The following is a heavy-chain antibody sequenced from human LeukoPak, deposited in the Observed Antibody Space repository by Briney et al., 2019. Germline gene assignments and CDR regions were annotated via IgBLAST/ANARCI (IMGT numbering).Heavy chain of an antibody. D-gene: IGHD2-2*01. CDR3: ARESEQGSTLGY. Sequence: PSETLSLTCTVSGGSISSYYWSWIRQPPGKGLEWIGYIYYSGSTNYNPSLKSRVTISVDTSKNQFSLKLSSVTAADTAVYYCARESEQGSTLGYWGQGTLVTVSS. V-gene: IGHV4-59*01. CDR1: GGSISSYY. J-gene: IGHJ4*02. CDR2: IYYSGST.